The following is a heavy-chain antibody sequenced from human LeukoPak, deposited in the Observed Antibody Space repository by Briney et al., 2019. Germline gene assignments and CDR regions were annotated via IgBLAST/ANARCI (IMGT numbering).Heavy chain of an antibody. CDR2: ISTSASSI. CDR3: ARWEYYYDSSGYDY. Sequence: GGSLRLSCGASGFTFSDYYMSWIRQTPGKGLEWLAYISTSASSIDYADSVKGRFTVSRDNGKNSLFLQMNSLRAEDTAVYYCARWEYYYDSSGYDYWGQGTLVTVSS. D-gene: IGHD3-22*01. V-gene: IGHV3-11*04. CDR1: GFTFSDYY. J-gene: IGHJ4*02.